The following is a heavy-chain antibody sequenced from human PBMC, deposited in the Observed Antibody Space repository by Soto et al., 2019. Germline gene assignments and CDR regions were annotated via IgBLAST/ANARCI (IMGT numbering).Heavy chain of an antibody. V-gene: IGHV1-69*13. CDR2: IIPIPGTA. CDR3: ARSQGSSTSLEIYYYYYYGMDV. J-gene: IGHJ6*02. CDR1: GGTFGSYA. D-gene: IGHD2-2*01. Sequence: ASVKVSCKASGGTFGSYAIGWVRQAPGQGLEWMGGIIPIPGTANYAQKFQGRVTIAADESTSTAYMELSSLRSEDTAVYYCARSQGSSTSLEIYYYYYYGMDVWGQGTTVTVSS.